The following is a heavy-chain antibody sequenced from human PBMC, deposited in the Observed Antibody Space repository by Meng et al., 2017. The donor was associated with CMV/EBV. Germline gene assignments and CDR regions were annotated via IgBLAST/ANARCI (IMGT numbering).Heavy chain of an antibody. CDR3: AKDMCGSGSYPGRNYYYYYGMDV. CDR1: GFTFDDYA. J-gene: IGHJ6*02. CDR2: ISWNSGSI. D-gene: IGHD3-10*01. V-gene: IGHV3-9*01. Sequence: SLKISCAASGFTFDDYAMHWVRQAPGKGLEWVSGISWNSGSIGYADSVKGRFTISRDNAKNSLYLQMNSLRAEDTALYYCAKDMCGSGSYPGRNYYYYYGMDVWGQGTTVTVSS.